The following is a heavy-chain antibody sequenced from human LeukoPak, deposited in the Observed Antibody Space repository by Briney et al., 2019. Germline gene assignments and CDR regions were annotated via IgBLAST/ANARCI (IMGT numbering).Heavy chain of an antibody. Sequence: SETLSLTCTVSGGSISSYYWSWIRQPPGKGLEWIGYIYYSGSTNYSPSLKSRVTISVDTSKNQFSLKLSSVTAADTAVYYCARSGSSSYYFDYWGQGTLVTVSS. CDR3: ARSGSSSYYFDY. V-gene: IGHV4-59*01. D-gene: IGHD3-10*01. J-gene: IGHJ4*02. CDR1: GGSISSYY. CDR2: IYYSGST.